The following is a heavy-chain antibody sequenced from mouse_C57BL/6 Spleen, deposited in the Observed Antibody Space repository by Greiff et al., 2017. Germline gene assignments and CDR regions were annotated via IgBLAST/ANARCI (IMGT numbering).Heavy chain of an antibody. Sequence: EVKLEESGPGLVKPSQSLSLTCSFTGYSITSGYYWNWIRQFPGNKLEWMGYISYDGSNNYNPSLKNRISITRDTSKNQFFLKLNSVTTEDTATYYCARDGGPHWYFDVWGTGTTVTVSS. D-gene: IGHD3-3*01. CDR2: ISYDGSN. CDR3: ARDGGPHWYFDV. J-gene: IGHJ1*03. CDR1: GYSITSGYY. V-gene: IGHV3-6*01.